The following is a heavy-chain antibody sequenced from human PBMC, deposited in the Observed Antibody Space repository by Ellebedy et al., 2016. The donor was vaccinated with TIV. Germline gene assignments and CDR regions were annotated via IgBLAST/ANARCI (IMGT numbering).Heavy chain of an antibody. CDR3: ATGESDYSLLTGWDY. CDR1: GGTFSSSG. Sequence: SVKVSXXASGGTFSSSGFSWVRQAPGQGLEWMGGIIPVLLTPEYAQKFQDRVTITADESTTTAYMELNSLTSADTAIYYCATGESDYSLLTGWDYWGQGSLVTVSS. J-gene: IGHJ4*02. CDR2: IIPVLLTP. D-gene: IGHD3-9*01. V-gene: IGHV1-69*13.